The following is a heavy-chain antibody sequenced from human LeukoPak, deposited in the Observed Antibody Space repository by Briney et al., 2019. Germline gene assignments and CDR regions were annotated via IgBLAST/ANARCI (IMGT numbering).Heavy chain of an antibody. J-gene: IGHJ4*02. Sequence: GGSLRLSCAASGFTFSSYAMSWVRQAPGKGLEWVSAISGSGGSTYYADSVRGRFTISRDNSKNTLYLQMNSLRAEDTAVYYCAKDFPYYDSSGYFDYWGQGTLVTVSS. V-gene: IGHV3-23*01. CDR3: AKDFPYYDSSGYFDY. CDR1: GFTFSSYA. CDR2: ISGSGGST. D-gene: IGHD3-22*01.